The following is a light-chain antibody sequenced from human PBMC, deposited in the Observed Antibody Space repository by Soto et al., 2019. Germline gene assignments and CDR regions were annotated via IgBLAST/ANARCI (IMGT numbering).Light chain of an antibody. CDR2: DVS. Sequence: QSALTQPASVSGSPGQSITISCTGTSSDVGGYNYVSWYQQHPGKAPKLMIYDVSNRPSGVSNRFSGSNSGNTASLTISGLQAEDEADYCFISYDSCSSYVFGTGGKLTVL. V-gene: IGLV2-14*01. CDR3: ISYDSCSSYV. CDR1: SSDVGGYNY. J-gene: IGLJ1*01.